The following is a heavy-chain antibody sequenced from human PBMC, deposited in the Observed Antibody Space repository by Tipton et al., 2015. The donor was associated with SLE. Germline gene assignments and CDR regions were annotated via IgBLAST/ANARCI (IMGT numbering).Heavy chain of an antibody. V-gene: IGHV4-59*08. J-gene: IGHJ6*02. D-gene: IGHD4-17*01. CDR1: DGSISDYY. CDR3: ARHYDYYYYGMDV. Sequence: TLSLTCTVSDGSISDYYWSWIRQPPGKGLEWIGYIYYSGSTNYKPSLRSRVTISVDTSKNQFSLKLSSVTAADTAVYYCARHYDYYYYGMDVWGQGTTVTVSS. CDR2: IYYSGST.